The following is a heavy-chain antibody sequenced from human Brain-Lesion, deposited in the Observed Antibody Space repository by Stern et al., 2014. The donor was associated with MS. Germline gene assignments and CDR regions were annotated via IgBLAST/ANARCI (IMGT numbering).Heavy chain of an antibody. CDR2: ISWNSDSI. Sequence: VQLVQSGGGLVQPGRSLRLSRAASGFTFEDYGMHWVRPAPGKGLEWVSGISWNSDSIAYSDSVKGRFTISRDNAKHSLYLQMNSLRTEDTALYYCAKGRSPYYYYGMDVWGQGTTVTVSS. CDR1: GFTFEDYG. V-gene: IGHV3-9*01. D-gene: IGHD3-3*01. CDR3: AKGRSPYYYYGMDV. J-gene: IGHJ6*02.